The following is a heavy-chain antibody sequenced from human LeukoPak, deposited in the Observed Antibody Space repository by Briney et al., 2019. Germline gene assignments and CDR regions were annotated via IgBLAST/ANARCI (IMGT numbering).Heavy chain of an antibody. D-gene: IGHD2-15*01. CDR3: ARGHGGNFDY. J-gene: IGHJ4*02. CDR2: TYYSGST. CDR1: GGSISSYY. V-gene: IGHV4-59*01. Sequence: SETLSLTCTVSGGSISSYYWSWIRQPPGKGLEWIGYTYYSGSTNYNPSLKSRVTISVDTSKNQFSLKLSSVTAADTAVYYCARGHGGNFDYWGQGTLVTVSS.